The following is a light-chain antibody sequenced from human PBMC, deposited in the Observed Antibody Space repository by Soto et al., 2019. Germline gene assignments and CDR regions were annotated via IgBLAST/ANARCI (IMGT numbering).Light chain of an antibody. Sequence: LTRPASVSGSAGPAITISCSRTTSDVGGYSLFSWYQQHTAKAPQPPMNEGTQRPPWASTRFSGSKSGNTASLTISALQAVDEPDYYCCSFASSSCYGFGTGTTVT. CDR3: CSFASSSCYG. CDR2: EGT. CDR1: TSDVGGYSL. J-gene: IGLJ1*01. V-gene: IGLV2-23*01.